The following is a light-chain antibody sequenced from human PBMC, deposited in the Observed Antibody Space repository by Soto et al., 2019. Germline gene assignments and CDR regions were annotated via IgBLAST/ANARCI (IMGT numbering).Light chain of an antibody. CDR2: LEGSGSY. CDR3: ETWDGNTRV. CDR1: SGHSSYI. Sequence: QLVLTQPSSASASLGSSVKLTCTLSSGHSSYIIAWHQQQPGKAPRYLMKLEGSGSYSKGSGVPDRFSGSSSGADRYLTISNLQFEDEADYYCETWDGNTRVFGGGTKLTVL. V-gene: IGLV4-60*02. J-gene: IGLJ3*02.